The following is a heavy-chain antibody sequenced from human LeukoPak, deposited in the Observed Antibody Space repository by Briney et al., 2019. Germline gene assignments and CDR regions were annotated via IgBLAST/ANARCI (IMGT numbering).Heavy chain of an antibody. D-gene: IGHD3-10*01. J-gene: IGHJ6*02. V-gene: IGHV4-31*03. CDR2: IYYSGST. CDR1: GGSISSGGYY. Sequence: PSQALSLTCTVSGGSISSGGYYWSWIRQHPGKGLEWIGYIYYSGSTYYNPSLKSRVTISVDTSKNQFSLKLSSVTAADTAVYYCARDYKIAGMDVWGQGTTVTVSS. CDR3: ARDYKIAGMDV.